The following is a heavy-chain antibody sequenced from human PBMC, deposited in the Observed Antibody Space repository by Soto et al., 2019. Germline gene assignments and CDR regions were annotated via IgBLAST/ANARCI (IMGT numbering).Heavy chain of an antibody. Sequence: SETLSLTCAVYGGSFSDYYWTWIRQPPGKGLEWIGYIYYSGSTNYNPSLKSRVTISVDTSKNQFSLRLSSVTAADTAVYYCARSPGGHGSRYYFDYWGQGTLVTVSS. J-gene: IGHJ4*02. CDR1: GGSFSDYY. V-gene: IGHV4-59*01. CDR2: IYYSGST. CDR3: ARSPGGHGSRYYFDY. D-gene: IGHD3-10*01.